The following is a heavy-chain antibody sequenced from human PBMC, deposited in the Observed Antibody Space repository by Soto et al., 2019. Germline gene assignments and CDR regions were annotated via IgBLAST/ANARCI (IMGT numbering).Heavy chain of an antibody. J-gene: IGHJ6*02. CDR1: GFTFSSYA. Sequence: GGSLRLSCAASGFTFSSYAMSWVRQAPGKGLEWVSAISGSGGNTYYADSVKGRFTISRDNSKNTLYLQMNSLRAEDTAVYYCAKESARASHYYYYGMDVWGQGTTVTVSS. V-gene: IGHV3-23*01. CDR3: AKESARASHYYYYGMDV. CDR2: ISGSGGNT.